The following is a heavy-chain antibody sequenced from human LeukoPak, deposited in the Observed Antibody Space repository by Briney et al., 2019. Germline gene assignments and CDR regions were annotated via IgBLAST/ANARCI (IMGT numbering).Heavy chain of an antibody. CDR2: IYTSGST. D-gene: IGHD2-2*01. Sequence: PSETLSLTCTVSGGSISSYYWSWIRQPPGKGLEWIGYIYTSGSTNYNPSLKSRVTISVDTSKNQFSLKLSSVTAADTAVYYCARRADCSSTSCHLDYWFDPWGQGTLVTVSS. CDR3: ARRADCSSTSCHLDYWFDP. J-gene: IGHJ5*02. CDR1: GGSISSYY. V-gene: IGHV4-4*09.